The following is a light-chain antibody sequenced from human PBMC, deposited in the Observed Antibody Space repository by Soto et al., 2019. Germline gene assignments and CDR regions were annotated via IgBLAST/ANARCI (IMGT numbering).Light chain of an antibody. CDR1: SSDVGAYNY. CDR3: TSYAGTYSFFYV. V-gene: IGLV2-8*01. CDR2: EVS. Sequence: QSALTQPPSASGSPGQSVTISCTGTSSDVGAYNYVSWYQQLPGKAHKLIIYEVSKRPSGVPDRFSGSKSGNAASLTVSGLQAEDEADYYCTSYAGTYSFFYVFGTGTKVTV. J-gene: IGLJ1*01.